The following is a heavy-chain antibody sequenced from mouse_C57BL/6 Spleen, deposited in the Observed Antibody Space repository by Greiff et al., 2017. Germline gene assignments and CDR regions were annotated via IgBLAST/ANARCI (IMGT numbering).Heavy chain of an antibody. J-gene: IGHJ3*01. V-gene: IGHV5-9*01. CDR3: ARHRYYGSSYVKFAY. CDR1: GFTFSSYT. Sequence: EVKLVESGGGLVKPGGSLKLSCAASGFTFSSYTMSWVRQTPEKRLEWVATISGGGGNTYYPDSVKGRFTISRDNAKNTLYLQMSSLRSEDTALYYCARHRYYGSSYVKFAYWGQGTLVTVSA. CDR2: ISGGGGNT. D-gene: IGHD1-1*01.